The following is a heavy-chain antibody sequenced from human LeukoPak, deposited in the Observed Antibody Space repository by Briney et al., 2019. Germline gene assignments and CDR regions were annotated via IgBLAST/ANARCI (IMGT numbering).Heavy chain of an antibody. V-gene: IGHV1-2*02. D-gene: IGHD3-10*01. CDR1: GYTFTGYY. CDR2: INPNSGGT. Sequence: GASAKVSCKASGYTFTGYYMHWVRQAPGQGLEWMGWINPNSGGTNYAQKFQGRVTMTRDTSISTAYMELSRLRSDDTAVYYCARIPRYYGSGSYYNPYLDYWGQGTLVTVSS. J-gene: IGHJ4*02. CDR3: ARIPRYYGSGSYYNPYLDY.